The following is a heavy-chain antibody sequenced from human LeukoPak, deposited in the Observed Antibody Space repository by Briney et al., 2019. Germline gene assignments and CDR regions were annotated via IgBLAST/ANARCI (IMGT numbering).Heavy chain of an antibody. V-gene: IGHV3-23*01. J-gene: IGHJ1*01. Sequence: GGSLRLSCAASGLAFSNYAMSWVRQAPGKGLEWISAISGHGDSTYYADSVNGRFTISRDNSKDTLYLQMDSLSVGDTAVYYCAKDLDDLNTFPPLFQNWGQGTLVTVSS. CDR2: ISGHGDST. D-gene: IGHD2/OR15-2a*01. CDR1: GLAFSNYA. CDR3: AKDLDDLNTFPPLFQN.